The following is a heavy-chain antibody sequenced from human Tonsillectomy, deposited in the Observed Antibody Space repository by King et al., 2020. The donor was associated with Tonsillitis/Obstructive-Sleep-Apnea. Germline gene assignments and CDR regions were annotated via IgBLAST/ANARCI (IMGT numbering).Heavy chain of an antibody. CDR1: GYTFTGYY. J-gene: IGHJ6*02. V-gene: IGHV1-2*02. D-gene: IGHD6-6*01. Sequence: QLVQSGAEVKKSGASVKVSCKASGYTFTGYYMHWVRQAPGQGLEWMGWINPNSGGTNYAQKFQGRVTMTRDTSVSTADMELGSLSADDTAVYYCARGRRLRDSTSSNCFYYGIDVWGQGTTVTVSS. CDR2: INPNSGGT. CDR3: ARGRRLRDSTSSNCFYYGIDV.